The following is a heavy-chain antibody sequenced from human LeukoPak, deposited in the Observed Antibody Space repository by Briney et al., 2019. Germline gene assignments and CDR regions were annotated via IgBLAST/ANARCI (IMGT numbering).Heavy chain of an antibody. J-gene: IGHJ4*02. D-gene: IGHD2-8*01. Sequence: GGSLRLSCAPSGFTFSNYDFNWVRQTPGKGLEWLSTISASGGHTYYADSVRGRFTISRDNSKNTLSLQMNSLRAEDTAVYYCVRMVSGDYWGQGTLATVSS. CDR3: VRMVSGDY. CDR2: ISASGGHT. V-gene: IGHV3-23*01. CDR1: GFTFSNYD.